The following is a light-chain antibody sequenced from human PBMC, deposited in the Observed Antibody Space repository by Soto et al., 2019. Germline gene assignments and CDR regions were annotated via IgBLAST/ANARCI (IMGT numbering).Light chain of an antibody. J-gene: IGLJ1*01. CDR3: CSYAGSSTLV. Sequence: QSVLTQPASVSGSPGQSITISCTGTSSDVGSYNLVSWYQQHPGKAPKLMIYEGSKRPSGVSNRFSGSKSGNTASLTISGLQAEDEADYYCCSYAGSSTLVFGTGTKVPS. CDR2: EGS. V-gene: IGLV2-23*01. CDR1: SSDVGSYNL.